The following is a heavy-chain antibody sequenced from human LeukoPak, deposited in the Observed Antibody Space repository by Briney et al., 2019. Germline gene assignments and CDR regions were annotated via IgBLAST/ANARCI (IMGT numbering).Heavy chain of an antibody. CDR2: IYPGDSDT. CDR1: GYSFTTYW. J-gene: IGHJ4*02. V-gene: IGHV5-51*01. CDR3: ARSGYSGYEGDY. Sequence: GESLKISCKGFGYSFTTYWIAWVRQMPGKGLEWMGIIYPGDSDTRYSPSFQGQVTISADKSISTAYLQWSSLKAADSAMYYCARSGYSGYEGDYWGQGTLVTVSS. D-gene: IGHD5-12*01.